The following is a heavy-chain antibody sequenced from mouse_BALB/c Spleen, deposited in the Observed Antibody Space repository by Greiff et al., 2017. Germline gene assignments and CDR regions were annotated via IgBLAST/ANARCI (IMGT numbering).Heavy chain of an antibody. D-gene: IGHD1-1*01. J-gene: IGHJ3*01. CDR2: ISYSGST. CDR1: GYSITSDYA. V-gene: IGHV3-2*02. Sequence: DVKLQESGPGLVKPSQSLSLTCTVTGYSITSDYAWNWIRQFPGNKLEWMGYISYSGSTSYNPSLKSRISITRDTSKNQFFLQLNSVTTEDTATYYCANYYDAWFAYWGQGTLVTVSA. CDR3: ANYYDAWFAY.